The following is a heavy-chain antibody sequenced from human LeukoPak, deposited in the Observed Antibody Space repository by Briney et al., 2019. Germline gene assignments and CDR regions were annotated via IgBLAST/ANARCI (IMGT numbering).Heavy chain of an antibody. CDR2: INGGGDAT. CDR1: GFTFSSYA. D-gene: IGHD2-2*01. V-gene: IGHV3-23*01. Sequence: GGSLRLSCAASGFTFSSYAMSWVRQAPGKGLEWVSAINGGGDATEYADSVKGRFTISRDNSKKTLYLQMNSLRPEDTAVYYCARCTASCYANAFDVWGQGTLLTVSS. J-gene: IGHJ3*01. CDR3: ARCTASCYANAFDV.